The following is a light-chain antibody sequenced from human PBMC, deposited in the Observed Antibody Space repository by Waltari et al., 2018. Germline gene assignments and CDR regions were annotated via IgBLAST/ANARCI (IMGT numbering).Light chain of an antibody. Sequence: QSVLTQPPSASGTPGQTVTIPCSGTNSNIGRNSVFWYQQLPGTAPKLLIYRSNQRPSGVPDRFSGSKSGTSASLAIRRLRSEDEADYYCAAWDDSLSVSYVFGSGTKVTV. CDR1: NSNIGRNS. CDR3: AAWDDSLSVSYV. CDR2: RSN. J-gene: IGLJ1*01. V-gene: IGLV1-47*01.